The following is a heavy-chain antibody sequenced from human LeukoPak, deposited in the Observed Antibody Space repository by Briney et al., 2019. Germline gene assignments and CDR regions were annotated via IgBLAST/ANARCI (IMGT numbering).Heavy chain of an antibody. V-gene: IGHV3-21*01. Sequence: GGSLRLSCAASGFTFSSYSMTWVRQAPGKGLEWVSSISSSSSYIYYADSVKGRFTISRDNAKNSLYLQMNSLRAEDTAVYYCARAERGSGWYYSAFDIWGQGTMVTVSS. J-gene: IGHJ3*02. CDR1: GFTFSSYS. CDR2: ISSSSSYI. D-gene: IGHD6-19*01. CDR3: ARAERGSGWYYSAFDI.